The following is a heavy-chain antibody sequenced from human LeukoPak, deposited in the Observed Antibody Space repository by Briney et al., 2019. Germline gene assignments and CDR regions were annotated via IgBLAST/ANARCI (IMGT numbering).Heavy chain of an antibody. CDR1: GGTFSSYA. Sequence: ASVEVSCKASGGTFSSYAISWVRQAPGQGLEWMGGIIPIFGTANYAQKFQGRVTITADKSTSTAYMELSSLRSEDTAVYYCARAIVPAIRFYYYYYGMDVWGKGTTVTVSS. V-gene: IGHV1-69*06. D-gene: IGHD2-2*01. J-gene: IGHJ6*04. CDR3: ARAIVPAIRFYYYYYGMDV. CDR2: IIPIFGTA.